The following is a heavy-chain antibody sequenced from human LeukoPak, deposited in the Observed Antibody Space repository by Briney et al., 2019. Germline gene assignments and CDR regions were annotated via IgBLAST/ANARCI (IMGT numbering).Heavy chain of an antibody. CDR2: ISGSGGST. CDR3: AKLRGYYYGSGSYPDY. D-gene: IGHD3-10*01. CDR1: GFTFSSYA. V-gene: IGHV3-23*01. J-gene: IGHJ4*02. Sequence: GGSLRLSCAASGFTFSSYAMSWVRQAPGKGPEWVSAISGSGGSTYYADSVKGRFTISGDNSKNTLYLQMNSLRAEDTAVYYCAKLRGYYYGSGSYPDYWGQGTLVTVSS.